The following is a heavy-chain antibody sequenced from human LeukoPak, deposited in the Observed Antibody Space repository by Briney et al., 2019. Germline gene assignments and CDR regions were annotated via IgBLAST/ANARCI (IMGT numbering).Heavy chain of an antibody. CDR1: GFTVSSNY. Sequence: GGSLRLSCAASGFTVSSNYMSWVRQAPGKRLECISVIYSGASGTYYADSVKGRFTISRDSSKDTLYLQMNSLRADDTAVYYSTRAPPECRSDNCPYGADYWGQGTLVTVS. J-gene: IGHJ4*02. CDR3: TRAPPECRSDNCPYGADY. V-gene: IGHV3-66*01. D-gene: IGHD1-1*01. CDR2: IYSGASGT.